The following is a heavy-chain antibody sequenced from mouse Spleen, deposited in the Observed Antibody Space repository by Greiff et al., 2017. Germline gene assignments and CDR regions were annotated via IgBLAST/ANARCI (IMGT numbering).Heavy chain of an antibody. Sequence: DVQLQESGPGLVKPSQSLSLTCSVTGYSITSGYYWKWIRQCPGNKLEWMGYISYDGSNNYNPSLKNRISITRDTSKNQFFLKLNSVTTEDTATYYCARDGGLRPAYWGQEALVTLSA. D-gene: IGHD2-4*01. CDR3: ARDGGLRPAY. CDR2: ISYDGSN. J-gene: IGHJ3*01. V-gene: IGHV3-6*01. CDR1: GYSITSGYY.